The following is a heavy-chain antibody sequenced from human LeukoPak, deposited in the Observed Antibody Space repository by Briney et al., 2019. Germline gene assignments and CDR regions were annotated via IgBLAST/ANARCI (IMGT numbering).Heavy chain of an antibody. CDR1: GGSISSYY. Sequence: PSETLSLTCTVSGGSISSYYWSWIRQPAGKGLEWIGRIYTSGSTNYNPSLKSRVTMSVDTSKNQFSLKLSSVTAADTAVYYCVRHYYDSGTAKGYFQHWGQGTLVTVSS. V-gene: IGHV4-4*07. CDR3: VRHYYDSGTAKGYFQH. D-gene: IGHD3-10*01. J-gene: IGHJ1*01. CDR2: IYTSGST.